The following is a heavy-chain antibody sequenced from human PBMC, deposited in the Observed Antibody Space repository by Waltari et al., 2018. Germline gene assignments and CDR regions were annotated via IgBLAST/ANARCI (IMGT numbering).Heavy chain of an antibody. CDR1: GFPFGSHW. J-gene: IGHJ4*02. CDR2: IKQDGTQQ. CDR3: ARALPGEITVYDY. Sequence: EVQLVESGGGLVQPGGSLRLSCVASGFPFGSHWFSLGRRAPEKGLDWVADIKQDGTQQYYVDSVKGRFTVSRDNHKNSLFLQMNSLRAEDTAVYYCARALPGEITVYDYWTQGALVTVSS. V-gene: IGHV3-7*01. D-gene: IGHD3-10*01.